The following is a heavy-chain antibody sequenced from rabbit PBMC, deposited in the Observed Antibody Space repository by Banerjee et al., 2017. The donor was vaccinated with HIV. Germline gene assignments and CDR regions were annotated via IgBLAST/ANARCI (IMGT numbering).Heavy chain of an antibody. J-gene: IGHJ4*01. Sequence: QEQLVESGGGLVQPEGSLTLTCTASGFSFSSSYRICWFRQASGKGLEGVACIYTGIGSTYYASWAKGRFTISKTSSTTVTLQMTSLTAADTATYFCARYGGGGGGGGLWGPGTLVTVS. CDR1: GFSFSSSYR. V-gene: IGHV1S45*01. D-gene: IGHD2-1*01. CDR3: ARYGGGGGGGGL. CDR2: IYTGIGST.